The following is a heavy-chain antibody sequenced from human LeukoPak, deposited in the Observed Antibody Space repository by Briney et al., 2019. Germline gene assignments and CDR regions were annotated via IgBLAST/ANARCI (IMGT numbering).Heavy chain of an antibody. CDR2: ISDIGSI. J-gene: IGHJ4*02. D-gene: IGHD2-8*02. V-gene: IGHV4-59*08. CDR1: GGSISSYY. CDR3: AGHHPRNTVDF. Sequence: SETLSLTCTVSGGSISSYYWSWIRQPPGKGLEWIAYISDIGSINYNPSLKSRVTISLDTSKNQFSMKLSSVTAADTAVYYCAGHHPRNTVDFWGQGTLVTVSS.